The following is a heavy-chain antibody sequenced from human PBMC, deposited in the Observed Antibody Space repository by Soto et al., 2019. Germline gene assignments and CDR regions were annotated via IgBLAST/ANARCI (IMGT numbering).Heavy chain of an antibody. CDR3: AKEIYSDSGYFEECFEY. Sequence: GGSLRLSCAASGFTFSSYAMSWVRQAPGKGLEWVSAISGSGGSTYYADSVKGRFTISRDNSKNTLYLQMNSLRAEDTAVYYCAKEIYSDSGYFEECFEYWGQGTLVTVSS. V-gene: IGHV3-23*01. CDR1: GFTFSSYA. D-gene: IGHD5-12*01. CDR2: ISGSGGST. J-gene: IGHJ4*02.